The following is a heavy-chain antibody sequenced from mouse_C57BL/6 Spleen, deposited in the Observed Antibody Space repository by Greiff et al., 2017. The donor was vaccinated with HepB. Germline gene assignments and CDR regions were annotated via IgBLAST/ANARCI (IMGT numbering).Heavy chain of an antibody. J-gene: IGHJ2*01. CDR1: GYTFTSYW. CDR3: ARELVGYYFDY. D-gene: IGHD1-1*01. V-gene: IGHV1-59*01. Sequence: QVQLQQPGAELVRPGTSVKLSCKASGYTFTSYWMHWVKQRPGQGLEWIGVIDPSDSYTNYNQKLKGKATLTVDTSSSTAYMQLSSLTSEDSAVYYCARELVGYYFDYWGQGTTLTVSS. CDR2: IDPSDSYT.